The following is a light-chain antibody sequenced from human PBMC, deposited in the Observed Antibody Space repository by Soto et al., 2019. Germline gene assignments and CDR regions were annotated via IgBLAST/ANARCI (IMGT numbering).Light chain of an antibody. CDR2: GAS. Sequence: EIVLTQSPGTLSLSPGERATLSCRASHSVSSSYLAWYQQKPGQAPRLLIYGASSRATGIPDRFSGSGSGTDFTLTIRRLVPEDFAVYYCQQYGSSPPITFGQGTRLEIK. V-gene: IGKV3-20*01. J-gene: IGKJ5*01. CDR3: QQYGSSPPIT. CDR1: HSVSSSY.